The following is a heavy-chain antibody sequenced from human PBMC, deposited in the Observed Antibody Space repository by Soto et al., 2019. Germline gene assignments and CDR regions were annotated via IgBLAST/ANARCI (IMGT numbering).Heavy chain of an antibody. CDR3: ATEFGDNPASPFDS. Sequence: QVQLVQSGAEVKKPGSSVKVSCKASGVTFSSETISWVRQAPGQGLEGVGGIIPLFGTANYAQKLQGRVTITADESTSPLYIELSSLRSDDTAVYYCATEFGDNPASPFDSWGQGTLVTVSS. V-gene: IGHV1-69*01. J-gene: IGHJ4*02. D-gene: IGHD2-21*01. CDR2: IIPLFGTA. CDR1: GVTFSSET.